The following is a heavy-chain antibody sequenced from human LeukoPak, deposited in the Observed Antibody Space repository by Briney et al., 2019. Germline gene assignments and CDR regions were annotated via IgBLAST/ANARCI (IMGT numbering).Heavy chain of an antibody. J-gene: IGHJ4*02. CDR1: GFTFSGYW. Sequence: PGGSLRLSCVASGFTFSGYWMHWVRQAPGKGLVWVSRIYSDGINTTYEDSVKGRFTLPRHNAEHTLYLQMNSLRAEDTALYYCARDFCRSGTHSNDYWGRGTLVTVSS. D-gene: IGHD3-10*01. CDR3: ARDFCRSGTHSNDY. CDR2: IYSDGINT. V-gene: IGHV3-74*01.